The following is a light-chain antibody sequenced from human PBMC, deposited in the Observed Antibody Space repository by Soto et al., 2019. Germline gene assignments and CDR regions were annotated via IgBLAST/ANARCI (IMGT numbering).Light chain of an antibody. CDR3: QKYNSAPLT. Sequence: DIQMTHSPSTLSASVGDRVNITFRASQNIGSWVAWYQQQPGKGPKFLINKVSNLESGVPSRISGSGSGTEFTLTISSLQPEDVAAYYCQKYNSAPLTCGGGTKVDIK. V-gene: IGKV1-5*03. CDR1: QNIGSW. CDR2: KVS. J-gene: IGKJ4*01.